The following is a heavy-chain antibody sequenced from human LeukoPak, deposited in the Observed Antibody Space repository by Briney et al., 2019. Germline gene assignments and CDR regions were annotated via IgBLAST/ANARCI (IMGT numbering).Heavy chain of an antibody. Sequence: GGSLRLSCAASGFTFNTYWMHWVRQAPGKGLVWVSRINNDGSDVSYADSVKGRFTISRDNAKNTLYLQINSLRAEDTAVYYCASALSSSWYAFRSNWFDPWGQGTLVSVSS. CDR3: ASALSSSWYAFRSNWFDP. D-gene: IGHD6-13*01. CDR1: GFTFNTYW. CDR2: INNDGSDV. V-gene: IGHV3-74*01. J-gene: IGHJ5*02.